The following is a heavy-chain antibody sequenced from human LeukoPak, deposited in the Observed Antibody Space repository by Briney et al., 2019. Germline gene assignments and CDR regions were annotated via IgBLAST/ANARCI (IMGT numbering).Heavy chain of an antibody. CDR3: ARLGSSLAYCRGDCALRGLDAFDI. J-gene: IGHJ3*02. V-gene: IGHV3-13*01. CDR2: IGTAGDT. CDR1: GFTFSSHD. Sequence: GGSLRLSCAASGFTFSSHDMHWVRQATGKGLEWVSAIGTAGDTYYPGSVKGRFTISRENAKNSLYLQMNSLRAGDTAVYYCARLGSSLAYCRGDCALRGLDAFDIWGQGTMVTVSS. D-gene: IGHD2-21*02.